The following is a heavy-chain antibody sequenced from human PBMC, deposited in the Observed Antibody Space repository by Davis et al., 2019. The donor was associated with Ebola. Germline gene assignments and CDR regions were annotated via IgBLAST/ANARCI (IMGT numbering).Heavy chain of an antibody. Sequence: GESLKISCAASGFTFSDYWMSWVRQAPGKGLEWVGNIKKDGSETYYVESVKGRFTISRDNAKNSLYLQMNSLRAEDTAVYYCARPCREYYYGMDVWGEGTTVTVSS. J-gene: IGHJ6*04. V-gene: IGHV3-7*03. CDR2: IKKDGSET. CDR3: ARPCREYYYGMDV. CDR1: GFTFSDYW. D-gene: IGHD1-26*01.